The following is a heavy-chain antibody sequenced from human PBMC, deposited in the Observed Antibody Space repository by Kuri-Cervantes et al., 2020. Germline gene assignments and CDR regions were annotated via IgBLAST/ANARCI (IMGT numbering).Heavy chain of an antibody. V-gene: IGHV3-30*02. Sequence: GGSLRLSCAASGFTFSSYGMHWVRQAPGKGLEWVAFIRYDGSNKYYADSVKGRSTISRDNSKNTLYLQMNSLRAEDTAVYYCAKVSGYNSGWLDYWGRGTLVTVSS. CDR1: GFTFSSYG. CDR3: AKVSGYNSGWLDY. D-gene: IGHD6-19*01. J-gene: IGHJ4*02. CDR2: IRYDGSNK.